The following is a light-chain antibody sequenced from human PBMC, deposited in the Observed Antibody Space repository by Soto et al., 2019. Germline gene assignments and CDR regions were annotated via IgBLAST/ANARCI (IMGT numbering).Light chain of an antibody. V-gene: IGLV2-23*02. Sequence: QSALTRPASVSGSPGQSITISCTGTSSDVGSYNLVSWYQQHPGKAPKLMIYEVSKRPSGVSNRFSGSKSGNTASLTISGLQAEDEADYYCCSYAGSSTFYVFGTGTKSPS. CDR2: EVS. CDR3: CSYAGSSTFYV. CDR1: SSDVGSYNL. J-gene: IGLJ1*01.